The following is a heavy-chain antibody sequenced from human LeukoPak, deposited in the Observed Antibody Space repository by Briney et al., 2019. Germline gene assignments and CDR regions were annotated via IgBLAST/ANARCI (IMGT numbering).Heavy chain of an antibody. Sequence: GGSLRLSCAASGFTFSSYSMNWVRQAPGKGLEWVSSISSSSSYIYYADSVKGRFTISRDNAKNSLYLQMNSLRAEDTAVYYCAKVHDSSGYYYGYWGQGTLVTVSS. D-gene: IGHD3-22*01. V-gene: IGHV3-21*01. J-gene: IGHJ4*02. CDR1: GFTFSSYS. CDR3: AKVHDSSGYYYGY. CDR2: ISSSSSYI.